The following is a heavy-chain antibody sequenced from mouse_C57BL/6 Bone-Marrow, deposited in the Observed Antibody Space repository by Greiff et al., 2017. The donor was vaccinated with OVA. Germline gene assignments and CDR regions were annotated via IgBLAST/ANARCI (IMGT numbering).Heavy chain of an antibody. V-gene: IGHV1-61*01. CDR2: IYPSDSET. J-gene: IGHJ2*01. Sequence: QVQLQQPGAELVRPGSSVKLSCKASGYTFTSYWMDWVKQRPGQGLEWIGNIYPSDSETHYNQKFKDKATLTVDKSSSTAYMQLSSLTSEDSAVYYCARYSIYFDYWGQGTTRTVSS. CDR3: ARYSIYFDY. D-gene: IGHD2-10*02. CDR1: GYTFTSYW.